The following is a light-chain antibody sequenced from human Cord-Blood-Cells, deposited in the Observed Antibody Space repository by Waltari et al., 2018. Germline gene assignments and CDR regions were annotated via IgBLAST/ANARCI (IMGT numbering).Light chain of an antibody. V-gene: IGLV6-57*01. J-gene: IGLJ2*01. CDR3: QSYDSSNVV. CDR2: EDN. Sequence: NFMLTQPHSVSESPGKTVTISCTRSSGSIASNYVKWYQQRPGSSPTTVIYEDNQRPSGCPDRFSCSIVSSSNSASLTISGLKTEDEAGYYCQSYDSSNVVFGGGTKLTVL. CDR1: SGSIASNY.